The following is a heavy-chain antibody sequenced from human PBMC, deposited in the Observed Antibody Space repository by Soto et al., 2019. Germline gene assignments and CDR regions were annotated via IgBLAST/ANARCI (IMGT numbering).Heavy chain of an antibody. J-gene: IGHJ4*02. CDR2: MNPRSGGT. CDR3: ASYDATTSSPMDI. D-gene: IGHD3-22*01. V-gene: IGHV1-2*02. Sequence: ASVXVSFRSALYTFTKYYRDGWLRAPGQGLEGMGWMNPRSGGTKYAQAFQDRVTMTRDASISTAYMEVTSLRHGDTAVYFCASYDATTSSPMDIWGQGTLVTVSS. CDR1: LYTFTKYY.